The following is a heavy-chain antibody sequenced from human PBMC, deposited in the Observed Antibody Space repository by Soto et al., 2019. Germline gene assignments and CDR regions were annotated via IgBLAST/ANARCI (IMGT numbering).Heavy chain of an antibody. Sequence: GGSLRLSCAASGFTFSSYAMSWVRQAPGKGLEWVSFFIVIGNSSYYADSVKGRFTISRDNSKKSVFLQMNSLRAEDTAVYYCANPPPKYCSGGRCYYPLFFDYWGQGTLVTVSS. V-gene: IGHV3-23*01. CDR3: ANPPPKYCSGGRCYYPLFFDY. J-gene: IGHJ4*02. CDR2: FIVIGNSS. CDR1: GFTFSSYA. D-gene: IGHD2-15*01.